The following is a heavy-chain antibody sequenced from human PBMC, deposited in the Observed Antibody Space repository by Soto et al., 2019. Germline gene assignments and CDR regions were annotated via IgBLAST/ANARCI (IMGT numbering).Heavy chain of an antibody. V-gene: IGHV3-53*01. CDR2: IYSGGST. CDR1: GFIVSSNY. CDR3: TNFFDP. J-gene: IGHJ5*02. Sequence: GGSLRLSCAASGFIVSSNYMTWVRQAPGKGLEWLSVIYSGGSTYYADSVKGRFTLSRDNSKNTLFLQLNSLRPEDTAVYYSTNFFDPWGQGTLVTVSS.